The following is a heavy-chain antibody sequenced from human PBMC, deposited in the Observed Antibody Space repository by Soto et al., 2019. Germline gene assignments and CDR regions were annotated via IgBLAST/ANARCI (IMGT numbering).Heavy chain of an antibody. D-gene: IGHD4-17*01. CDR2: IYYSGST. J-gene: IGHJ6*02. V-gene: IGHV4-61*01. CDR3: ARDGSGDYDYGMDV. Sequence: SETLSLTCTVSGGSVSSGSYYWSWIRQPPGKGLEWIGYIYYSGSTNYNPSLKSRVTISVDTSKNQFSLKLSSVTAADTAVYYCARDGSGDYDYGMDVWGQGTTVTV. CDR1: GGSVSSGSYY.